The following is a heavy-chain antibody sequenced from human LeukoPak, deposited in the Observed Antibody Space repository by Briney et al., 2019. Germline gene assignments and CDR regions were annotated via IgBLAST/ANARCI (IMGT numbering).Heavy chain of an antibody. J-gene: IGHJ4*02. CDR2: IYYSGST. CDR3: ARLAVSGWYVNY. V-gene: IGHV4-39*01. D-gene: IGHD6-19*01. CDR1: GGSISSSSYY. Sequence: SETLSLTCTVSGGSISSSSYYWGWIRQPPGKGLEWIGSIYYSGSTYYNPSLKSRVTISVDTSKNQFSLKLSSVTAADTAVYYCARLAVSGWYVNYWGQGTLVTVSS.